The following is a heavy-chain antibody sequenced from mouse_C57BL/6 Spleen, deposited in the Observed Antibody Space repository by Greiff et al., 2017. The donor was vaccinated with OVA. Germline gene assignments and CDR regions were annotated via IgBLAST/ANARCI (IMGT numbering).Heavy chain of an antibody. D-gene: IGHD2-5*01. V-gene: IGHV5-6*01. CDR2: ISSGGSYT. CDR1: GFTFSSYG. J-gene: IGHJ2*01. CDR3: ARLYSNSTD. Sequence: EVMLVESGGDLVKPGGSLKLSCAASGFTFSSYGMSWVRQTPDKRLEWVATISSGGSYTYYPDSVKGRFTISRDNAKNTLYLQMSSLKSEDTAMYDCARLYSNSTDWGQGTTLTVSS.